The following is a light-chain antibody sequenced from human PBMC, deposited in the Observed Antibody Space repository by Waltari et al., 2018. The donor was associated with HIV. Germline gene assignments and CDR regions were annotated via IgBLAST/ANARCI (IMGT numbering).Light chain of an antibody. Sequence: SCALTHPPSMSVSRAQTAIIACCGDKVGDKYVCLYQQWPGQSRVMVMYQESARPSADRVLFSGSSAGDTVSLSISGTQAWDEADYYCQVWHTNNAVFGGGTKLTVL. J-gene: IGLJ2*01. CDR3: QVWHTNNAV. CDR1: KVGDKY. CDR2: QES. V-gene: IGLV3-1*01.